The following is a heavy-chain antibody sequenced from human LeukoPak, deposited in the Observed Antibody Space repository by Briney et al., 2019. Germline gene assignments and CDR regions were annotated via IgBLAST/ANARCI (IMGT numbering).Heavy chain of an antibody. V-gene: IGHV3-30*03. CDR2: ISYDGSNK. CDR3: ARDPLSSSSFDL. D-gene: IGHD6-13*01. CDR1: GFTFSSYG. J-gene: IGHJ4*02. Sequence: GGSLRLSCAVSGFTFSSYGMHWVRQAPGKGLEWVAVISYDGSNKYYADSVKGRFTISRDNSKNSLYLQMNSLRAEDTALYYCARDPLSSSSFDLWGQGTLVTVSS.